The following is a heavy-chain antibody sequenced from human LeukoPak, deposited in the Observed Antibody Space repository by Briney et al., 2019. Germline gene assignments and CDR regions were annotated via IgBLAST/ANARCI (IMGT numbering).Heavy chain of an antibody. Sequence: GGSLRLSCEASGFTFSTYEMNWVRQTPGKGLEWVSCIGSSGSTIYYADSVKGRFTISRDNAKNTLNLQMNSLRAEDTAVYYCARDLGQYYDTSDNWFDPWGQGTLVTVSS. CDR1: GFTFSTYE. CDR2: IGSSGSTI. J-gene: IGHJ5*02. V-gene: IGHV3-48*03. CDR3: ARDLGQYYDTSDNWFDP. D-gene: IGHD3-22*01.